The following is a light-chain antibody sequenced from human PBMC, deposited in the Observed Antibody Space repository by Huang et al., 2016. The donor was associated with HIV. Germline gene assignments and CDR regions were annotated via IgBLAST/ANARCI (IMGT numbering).Light chain of an antibody. CDR2: AAS. J-gene: IGKJ1*01. CDR1: QGIRSD. V-gene: IGKV1-8*01. CDR3: QQYYSSPRT. Sequence: AIRITQSPSSLSASTGDRVTITCRASQGIRSDLAWYQPEPGRAPRLLIYAASTLQSGVPSRFSGSGSGADFTLTISGPQSEDFATYYCQQYYSSPRTFGQGTKLEIK.